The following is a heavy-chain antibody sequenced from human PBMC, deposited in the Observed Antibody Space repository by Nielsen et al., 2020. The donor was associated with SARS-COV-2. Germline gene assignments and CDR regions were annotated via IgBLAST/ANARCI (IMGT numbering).Heavy chain of an antibody. D-gene: IGHD6-25*01. J-gene: IGHJ4*02. V-gene: IGHV3-33*01. CDR1: GFTLGSYG. CDR3: TRAPYSSGDFDF. Sequence: GESLKISCAASGFTLGSYGMHWVRKAPGKGLEWLAVIWYDGSEIYYADSVNGRFTISRDTSKNTLYLQMNSLRVEDTAVYYCTRAPYSSGDFDFWGQGTLVTVSS. CDR2: IWYDGSEI.